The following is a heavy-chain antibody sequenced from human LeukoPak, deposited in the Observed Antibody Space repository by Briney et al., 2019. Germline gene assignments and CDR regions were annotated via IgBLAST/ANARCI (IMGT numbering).Heavy chain of an antibody. CDR2: IYYSGST. J-gene: IGHJ3*02. V-gene: IGHV4-59*01. Sequence: SETLSLTCTVSGGSISSYYWSWIRHPPGKGLEWIGYIYYSGSTNYNPSLKSRVTISVDTSKNQFSLKLSSVTAAATAVYYCARGPGDRDAFDIWGQGTMVTVSS. D-gene: IGHD2-21*01. CDR1: GGSISSYY. CDR3: ARGPGDRDAFDI.